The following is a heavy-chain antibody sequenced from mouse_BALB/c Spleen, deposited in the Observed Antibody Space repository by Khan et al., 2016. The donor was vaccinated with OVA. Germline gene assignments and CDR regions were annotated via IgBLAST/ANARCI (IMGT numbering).Heavy chain of an antibody. CDR1: GFSLTGYG. J-gene: IGHJ4*01. V-gene: IGHV2-6-7*01. CDR3: ARGYYGNDREAMDY. Sequence: QVQLKESGPGLVAPSQSLSITCTVSGFSLTGYGVNWVRQPPGKGLEWLGMIWGDGSTDYNSALKSRLSISKDNSKSQVFLKMNSLQTDDTAMYYCARGYYGNDREAMDYWGQGTSVTVSS. CDR2: IWGDGST. D-gene: IGHD2-14*01.